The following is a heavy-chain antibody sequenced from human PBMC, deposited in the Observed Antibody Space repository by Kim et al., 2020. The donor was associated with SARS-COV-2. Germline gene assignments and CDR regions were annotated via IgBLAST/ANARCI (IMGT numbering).Heavy chain of an antibody. D-gene: IGHD6-13*01. CDR3: ARDARRPYSSSWYFWFDP. V-gene: IGHV1-69*13. J-gene: IGHJ5*02. CDR2: IIPIFGTA. CDR1: GGTFSSYA. Sequence: SVKVSCKASGGTFSSYAISWVRQAPGQGLEWMGGIIPIFGTANYAQKFQGRVTITADESTSTAYMELSSLRSEDTAVYYCARDARRPYSSSWYFWFDPWGQGTLVTVSS.